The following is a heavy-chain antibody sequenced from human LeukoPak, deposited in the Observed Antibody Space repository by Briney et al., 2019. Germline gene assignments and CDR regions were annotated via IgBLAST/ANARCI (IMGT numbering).Heavy chain of an antibody. D-gene: IGHD6-13*01. V-gene: IGHV4-59*01. J-gene: IGHJ5*02. CDR3: ARDLRQQLVNNWFDP. CDR1: GASISNYY. Sequence: KASETLSLTCTVSGASISNYYWSWIRQPPGKGLECIGYVSYSGRTNHNPSLKSRVTISADMSKNQFSLKLYSVTAADTAVYYCARDLRQQLVNNWFDPWGQGTLVTVSA. CDR2: VSYSGRT.